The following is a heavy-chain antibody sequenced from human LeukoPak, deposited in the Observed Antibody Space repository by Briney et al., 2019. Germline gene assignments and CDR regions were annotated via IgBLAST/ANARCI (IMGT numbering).Heavy chain of an antibody. V-gene: IGHV3-30*02. CDR1: GFRFSDYG. CDR2: IRYDGINK. Sequence: GGSLRLSCAASGFRFSDYGMHWVRQAPGKGLEWVAFIRYDGINKYYADSVKGRFTISRDNSKNTLYLQMNSLRAEDTAVYYCASAIQGNWGQGTLVTVSS. CDR3: ASAIQGN. J-gene: IGHJ4*02.